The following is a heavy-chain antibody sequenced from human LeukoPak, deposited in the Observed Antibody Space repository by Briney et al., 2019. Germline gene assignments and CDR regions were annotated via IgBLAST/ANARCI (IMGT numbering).Heavy chain of an antibody. D-gene: IGHD3-22*01. J-gene: IGHJ4*02. Sequence: SETLSLTCAVYGGSFSGYSWSWIRQAPGKGLEWIGEINHSGRTNYNSSLKSRVTISVDTSKNQFSLKLSSVTAADTAVYYCARDQYYYDSSGYLFDYWGQGTLVTVSS. CDR3: ARDQYYYDSSGYLFDY. CDR2: INHSGRT. V-gene: IGHV4-34*01. CDR1: GGSFSGYS.